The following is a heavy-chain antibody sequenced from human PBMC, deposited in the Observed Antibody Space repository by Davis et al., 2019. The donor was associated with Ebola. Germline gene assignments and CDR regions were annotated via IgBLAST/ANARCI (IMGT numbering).Heavy chain of an antibody. J-gene: IGHJ4*02. Sequence: SVKVSCKASGGTFSSYAISWVRQAPGQGLEWMGGIIPIFGTANYAQKFQGRVTITADKSTSTAYMELSSLRSEDTAVYYCARGYCSGGSCYSSDYWGQGTLVTVSS. CDR1: GGTFSSYA. CDR2: IIPIFGTA. CDR3: ARGYCSGGSCYSSDY. V-gene: IGHV1-69*06. D-gene: IGHD2-15*01.